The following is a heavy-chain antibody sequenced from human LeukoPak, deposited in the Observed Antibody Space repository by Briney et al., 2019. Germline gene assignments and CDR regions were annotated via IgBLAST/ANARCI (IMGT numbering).Heavy chain of an antibody. Sequence: GAPVKVSCKASGYNLTSYGISWVRQAPGQGLEWMGWISAYNGNTNYAQKLQGRVTMTTDTSTSTAYMELRSLRSDDTAVYYCATLNGSGSHPYWGQGTLVTVSS. CDR2: ISAYNGNT. V-gene: IGHV1-18*01. CDR3: ATLNGSGSHPY. J-gene: IGHJ4*02. D-gene: IGHD3-10*01. CDR1: GYNLTSYG.